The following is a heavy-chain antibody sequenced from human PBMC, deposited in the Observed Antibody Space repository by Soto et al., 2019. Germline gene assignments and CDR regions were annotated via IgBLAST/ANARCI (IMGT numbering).Heavy chain of an antibody. Sequence: ASVKVSCKASRYTFTNYAMQWVRQAPGQRLEWMGWINGGNGNTKFSQKFQGRVTITRDTSASTAYMELSSLRSEDMSVYYCARQRGTGSFGYWGQGTLVTVSS. J-gene: IGHJ4*02. D-gene: IGHD7-27*01. V-gene: IGHV1-3*01. CDR1: RYTFTNYA. CDR2: INGGNGNT. CDR3: ARQRGTGSFGY.